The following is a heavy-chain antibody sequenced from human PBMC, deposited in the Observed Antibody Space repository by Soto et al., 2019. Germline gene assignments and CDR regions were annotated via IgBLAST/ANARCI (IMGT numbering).Heavy chain of an antibody. V-gene: IGHV1-69*06. CDR3: ARCHSDSSGPGYLDS. J-gene: IGHJ4*02. CDR1: GGTFISDA. CDR2: VIPMFPKA. Sequence: QVRLVQSEAEVKKAGSSVKVSCKASGGTFISDAVTWVRQAPGQGLEWMGGVIPMFPKANYAQKFQGRDTITADKSTSTVYMELHSLKSEDTALYYCARCHSDSSGPGYLDSWGQGTLVTVTS. D-gene: IGHD3-22*01.